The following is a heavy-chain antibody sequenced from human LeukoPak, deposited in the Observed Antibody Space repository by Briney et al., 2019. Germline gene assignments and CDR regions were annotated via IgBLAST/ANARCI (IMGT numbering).Heavy chain of an antibody. CDR1: GFTFSSFG. V-gene: IGHV3-23*01. CDR2: ISGSGGST. Sequence: GGSLRLSCAASGFTFSSFGVHWVRQAPGKGLEWVSAISGSGGSTSYADSVMGRFTISRDNSKSTLDLQMSSLRAEDTAVYYCARYGPIASGRSLDYWGQGTLVTVPS. J-gene: IGHJ4*02. CDR3: ARYGPIASGRSLDY. D-gene: IGHD1-26*01.